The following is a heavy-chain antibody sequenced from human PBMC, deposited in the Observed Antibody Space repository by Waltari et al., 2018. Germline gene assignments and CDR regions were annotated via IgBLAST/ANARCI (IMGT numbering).Heavy chain of an antibody. J-gene: IGHJ4*02. CDR3: ARDPISPTAPPN. V-gene: IGHV1-69*01. CDR2: IIPIFSTA. Sequence: QVQLVQSGAEVKKPGSSVKVSCQASGGTISSYAISWIGHAPGQGLEWVGGIIPIFSTANYAQKFQGRVTITADEATSTAHMELSSLRSEDTPVDYCARDPISPTAPPNWGQGTLVTVSS. CDR1: GGTISSYA.